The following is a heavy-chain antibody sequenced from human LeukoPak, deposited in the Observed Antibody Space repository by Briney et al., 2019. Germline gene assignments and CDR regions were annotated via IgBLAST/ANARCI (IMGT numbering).Heavy chain of an antibody. CDR1: GYTFTGYY. Sequence: ASVKVSCKAPGYTFTGYYMHWVRQAPGQGLEWMGWINPNSGGTNYAQKFQGRVTMTRDTSISTAYMELSRLRSDDTAVYYCARGPIWELLPTDYWGQGTLVTVSS. D-gene: IGHD1-26*01. CDR2: INPNSGGT. V-gene: IGHV1-2*02. CDR3: ARGPIWELLPTDY. J-gene: IGHJ4*02.